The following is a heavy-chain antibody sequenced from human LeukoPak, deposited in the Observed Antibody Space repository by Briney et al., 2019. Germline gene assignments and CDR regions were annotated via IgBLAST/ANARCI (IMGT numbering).Heavy chain of an antibody. J-gene: IGHJ4*01. V-gene: IGHV4-39*01. CDR3: PIPNTNNWPFDY. Sequence: SETLSLTCTVTGGSFSSSGYYWGWIRQPPGKGLEWIGSIYSVGSTYYNPSLKSRVTISVDTSKNQFSLKLSSVTAADTAVYYCPIPNTNNWPFDYWSHGTLVTGSS. CDR2: IYSVGST. CDR1: GGSFSSSGYY. D-gene: IGHD1-1*01.